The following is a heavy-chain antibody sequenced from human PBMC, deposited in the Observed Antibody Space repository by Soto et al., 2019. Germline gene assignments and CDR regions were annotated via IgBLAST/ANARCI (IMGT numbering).Heavy chain of an antibody. D-gene: IGHD1-1*01. V-gene: IGHV3-15*01. CDR1: GFTFSNAW. CDR3: TTKWYWIDQLFEY. Sequence: GGSLRLSCAASGFTFSNAWMSWVRQAPGKGLEWVGRIKSKTDGGTTDYAAPVKGRFTISRDDSKNTLYLQMNSLKTEDTAVYYCTTKWYWIDQLFEYWGQGTRVTVSS. J-gene: IGHJ4*02. CDR2: IKSKTDGGTT.